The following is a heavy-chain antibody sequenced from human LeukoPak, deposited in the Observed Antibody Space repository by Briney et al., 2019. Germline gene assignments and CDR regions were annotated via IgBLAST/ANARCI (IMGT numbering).Heavy chain of an antibody. Sequence: PSEALSLTCTVSGGSISSYYWSWIRQPPGKGLEWIGYIYYSGSTNYNPSLKSRVTISVDTSKNQFSLKLSSVTAADTAVYYCARHNPTGTGTNWWFDPWAREPWSPSPQ. D-gene: IGHD1-7*01. J-gene: IGHJ5*02. CDR1: GGSISSYY. CDR3: ARHNPTGTGTNWWFDP. CDR2: IYYSGST. V-gene: IGHV4-59*08.